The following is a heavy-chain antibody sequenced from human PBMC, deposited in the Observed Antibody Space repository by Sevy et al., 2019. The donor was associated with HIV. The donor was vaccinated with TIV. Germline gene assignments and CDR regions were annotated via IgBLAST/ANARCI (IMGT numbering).Heavy chain of an antibody. D-gene: IGHD6-19*01. J-gene: IGHJ4*02. Sequence: SETLSLTCTVSGASMRSSQFLGWIRQPPGKRLEWICSIHNAGNTYYTPSLKTRLFISVDTSKNQFSLKLNSVTAADTAVYYCVRLPQWLGPSFDSWGQGILVTVSS. V-gene: IGHV4-39*01. CDR2: IHNAGNT. CDR1: GASMRSSQF. CDR3: VRLPQWLGPSFDS.